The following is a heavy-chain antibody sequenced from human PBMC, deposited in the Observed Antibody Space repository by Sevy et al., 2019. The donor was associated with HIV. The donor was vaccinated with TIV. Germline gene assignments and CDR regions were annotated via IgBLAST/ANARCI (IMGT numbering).Heavy chain of an antibody. Sequence: GGSQRLSCAASGFTFDDYAMHWVRQVPGKGLEWVSGISWNSGNIGYADSVKGRFTISRDNAKNSLYLQMNSLRDEDTALYYCAKSRGLGWIGYFDYWGQGTLVTVSS. CDR2: ISWNSGNI. CDR3: AKSRGLGWIGYFDY. D-gene: IGHD3-10*01. J-gene: IGHJ4*02. V-gene: IGHV3-9*01. CDR1: GFTFDDYA.